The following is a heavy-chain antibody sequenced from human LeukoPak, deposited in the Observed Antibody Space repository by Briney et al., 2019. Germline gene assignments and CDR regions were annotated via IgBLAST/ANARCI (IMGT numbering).Heavy chain of an antibody. Sequence: PGGSLRLSCAASGFTFSSYSMNWVRQAPGKGLEWVSSISSSSSYIYYADSVKGRFTISRDNAKNSLYLQMNSLRAEDTAVYYCARDPKVVLNAFDIWGQETMVTVSS. J-gene: IGHJ3*02. CDR2: ISSSSSYI. V-gene: IGHV3-21*01. CDR3: ARDPKVVLNAFDI. D-gene: IGHD2-15*01. CDR1: GFTFSSYS.